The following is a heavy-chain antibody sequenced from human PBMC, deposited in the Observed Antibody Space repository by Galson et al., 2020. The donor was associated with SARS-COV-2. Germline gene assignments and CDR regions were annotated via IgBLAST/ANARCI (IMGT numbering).Heavy chain of an antibody. CDR3: ARSPSIALTMVRGYYGMDV. CDR2: IWYDGSNK. V-gene: IGHV3-33*01. CDR1: GFTFSSYG. Sequence: GESLKISCAASGFTFSSYGMHWVRQAPGKGLEWVAVIWYDGSNKYYADSVKGRFTISRDNSKNTLYLQMNSLRAEDTAVYYCARSPSIALTMVRGYYGMDVWGQGTTVTVSS. J-gene: IGHJ6*02. D-gene: IGHD3-10*01.